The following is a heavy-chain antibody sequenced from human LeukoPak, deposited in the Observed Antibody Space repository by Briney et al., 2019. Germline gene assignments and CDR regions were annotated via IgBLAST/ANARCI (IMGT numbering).Heavy chain of an antibody. J-gene: IGHJ5*02. Sequence: ASVKVSCKASGYTFTTYDTNWVRQAPAQGLEWMGRINPNSGGTNYAQKFQGRVTMTRDTSISTAYMELSRLRSDDTAVYYCARPHTVLFNWFDPWGQGTLVTVSS. V-gene: IGHV1-2*06. CDR3: ARPHTVLFNWFDP. D-gene: IGHD4-11*01. CDR2: INPNSGGT. CDR1: GYTFTTYD.